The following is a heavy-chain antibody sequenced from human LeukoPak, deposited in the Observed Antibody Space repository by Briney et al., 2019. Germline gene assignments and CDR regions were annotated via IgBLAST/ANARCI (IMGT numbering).Heavy chain of an antibody. CDR3: ARGLSHYYDSSGYHY. D-gene: IGHD3-22*01. Sequence: SETLSLTCTVSGGSISSYYWSWIRQPPGKGLEWIGEINHSGSTNYNPSLKSRVTISVDTSKNQFSLKLSSVTAADTAVYYCARGLSHYYDSSGYHYWGQGTLVTVSS. CDR2: INHSGST. J-gene: IGHJ4*02. V-gene: IGHV4-34*01. CDR1: GGSISSYY.